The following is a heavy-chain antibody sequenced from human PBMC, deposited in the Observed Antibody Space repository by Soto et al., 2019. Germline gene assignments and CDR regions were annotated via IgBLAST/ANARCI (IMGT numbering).Heavy chain of an antibody. CDR1: GFTFNRYS. J-gene: IGHJ4*02. CDR2: ISDSSHYT. Sequence: EVQLVESGGGLVKPGGSLRLACAASGFTFNRYSMNWVRQAPGRGLEWVSFISDSSHYTYYADSVKGRFTITRDNAKKSVFLQMNSLRVEDTAVYYCARTAPEIHFDYWGQGTLVTVSS. D-gene: IGHD6-25*01. V-gene: IGHV3-21*01. CDR3: ARTAPEIHFDY.